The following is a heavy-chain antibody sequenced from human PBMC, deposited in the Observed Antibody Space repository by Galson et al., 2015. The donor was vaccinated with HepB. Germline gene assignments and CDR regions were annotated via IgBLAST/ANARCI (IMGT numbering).Heavy chain of an antibody. J-gene: IGHJ4*02. V-gene: IGHV3-23*01. CDR3: ARRVGDDYGDSSFDY. D-gene: IGHD4-17*01. CDR2: ISGSGGST. CDR1: GFTFSSYA. Sequence: SLRLSCAASGFTFSSYAMSWVRQAPGKGLEWVSAISGSGGSTYYADSVKGRFAISRDNSKNTLYLQMNSLRAEDTAVYYCARRVGDDYGDSSFDYWSQGTLVTVSS.